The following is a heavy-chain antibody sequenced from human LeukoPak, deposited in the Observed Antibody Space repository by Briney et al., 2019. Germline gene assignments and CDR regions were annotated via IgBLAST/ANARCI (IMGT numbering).Heavy chain of an antibody. D-gene: IGHD3-16*01. CDR3: AKGGDH. Sequence: GGSLRLSCAASGFTFSTYWMNWVRQAPGKGLEWVANIKPDGSDMYYVDSVKGRFTVSRDNARDSLYLQMNSLRAEDTAVYYCAKGGDHWGQGTLVTVSS. V-gene: IGHV3-7*01. J-gene: IGHJ4*02. CDR2: IKPDGSDM. CDR1: GFTFSTYW.